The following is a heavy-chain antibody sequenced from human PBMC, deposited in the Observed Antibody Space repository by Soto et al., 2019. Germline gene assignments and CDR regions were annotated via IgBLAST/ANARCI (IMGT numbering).Heavy chain of an antibody. J-gene: IGHJ4*02. CDR1: GFTFNAHG. D-gene: IGHD6-19*01. CDR2: INVSGAST. V-gene: IGHV3-23*01. Sequence: LSLTWTASGFTFNAHGMAWVLHSAGKGLQWVSSINVSGASTYYVESGEGRFTVSRDDSEHTLYLQMNGLRPDDTAIYYCVKDTQWLETYFDYWGQGTLVTVSS. CDR3: VKDTQWLETYFDY.